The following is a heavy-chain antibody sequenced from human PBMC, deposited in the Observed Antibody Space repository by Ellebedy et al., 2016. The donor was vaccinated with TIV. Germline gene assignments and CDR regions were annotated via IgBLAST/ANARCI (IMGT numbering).Heavy chain of an antibody. J-gene: IGHJ2*01. CDR1: GGSISSGDYY. CDR3: ARARYDSSGYGNWYFDL. V-gene: IGHV4-30-4*01. D-gene: IGHD3-22*01. Sequence: MPSETLSLTCTVSGGSISSGDYYWSWIRQPPGKGLEWIGYIYYSGSTYYNPSLKSRVTISVDTSKNQFSLKLSSVTAADTAVYYCARARYDSSGYGNWYFDLWGRGTLVTVSS. CDR2: IYYSGST.